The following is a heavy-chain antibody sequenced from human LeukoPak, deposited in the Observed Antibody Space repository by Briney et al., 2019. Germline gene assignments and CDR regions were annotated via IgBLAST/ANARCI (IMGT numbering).Heavy chain of an antibody. CDR1: GYTFTGYY. CDR3: ARVHYYGSGSHADFDY. J-gene: IGHJ4*02. D-gene: IGHD3-10*01. Sequence: ASVKVSCKASGYTFTGYYMHWVRQAPGQGLEWLGWINRNSGGTNYAQKFQGRVTMTRDTSISTAYMELSRLRSDDTAVYYCARVHYYGSGSHADFDYWGQGTLVTVSS. CDR2: INRNSGGT. V-gene: IGHV1-2*02.